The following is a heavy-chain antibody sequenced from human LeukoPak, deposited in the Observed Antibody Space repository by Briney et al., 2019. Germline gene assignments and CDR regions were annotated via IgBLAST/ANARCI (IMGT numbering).Heavy chain of an antibody. V-gene: IGHV3-30*04. CDR2: ISSDGNNK. CDR1: GFTFSNHV. D-gene: IGHD6-19*01. Sequence: RRSLRLSCAASGFTFSNHVMHWVRQAPGKGLEWVAVISSDGNNKYYADSVQGRFTIARDNSKNTLYLQMNSLRAEDTAVYYCARDRPGITVAGALDYWGQGTLVTVSS. J-gene: IGHJ4*02. CDR3: ARDRPGITVAGALDY.